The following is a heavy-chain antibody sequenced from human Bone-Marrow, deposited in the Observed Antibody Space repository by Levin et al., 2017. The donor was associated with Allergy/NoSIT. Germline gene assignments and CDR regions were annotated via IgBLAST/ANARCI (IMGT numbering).Heavy chain of an antibody. CDR2: IYYSGST. J-gene: IGHJ3*02. CDR1: GGSISSSSYY. V-gene: IGHV4-39*01. D-gene: IGHD5-18*01. CDR3: ARHAKNTAMVMRAFDI. Sequence: SETLSLTCSVSGGSISSSSYYWGWIRQPPGTGLEWIGSIYYSGSTYYNPSLKSRVTISVDTSKNQFSLKLSSVTAADTAVYYCARHAKNTAMVMRAFDIWGQGTMVTVSS.